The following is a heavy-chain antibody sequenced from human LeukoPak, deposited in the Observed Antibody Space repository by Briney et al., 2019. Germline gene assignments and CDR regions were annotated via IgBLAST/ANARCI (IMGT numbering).Heavy chain of an antibody. CDR2: IGGGGFST. D-gene: IGHD3-22*01. Sequence: GGSLRLSCAASGFTFKNYAVNWVRQAPGKGLEWVSGIGGGGFSTNYADSVKGRFTISRDNSKNTLYLQMNSLRAEDTAVYYCARDGGYYDSSGYFDYWGQGTLVTVSS. V-gene: IGHV3-23*01. J-gene: IGHJ4*02. CDR3: ARDGGYYDSSGYFDY. CDR1: GFTFKNYA.